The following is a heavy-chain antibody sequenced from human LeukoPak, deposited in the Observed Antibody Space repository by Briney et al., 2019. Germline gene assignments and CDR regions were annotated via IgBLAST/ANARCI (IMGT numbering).Heavy chain of an antibody. J-gene: IGHJ1*01. CDR2: IFSHGET. V-gene: IGHV3-66*01. CDR3: ARDPPAVSINTYA. CDR1: GFTIGNNY. Sequence: GGSLRLSCAASGFTIGNNYMNWVRQAPGKGLEWVSLIFSHGETSYADSVKGRFTISRDNSKSTLYLQMNGLRVEGTAVYYCARDPPAVSINTYAWGQGTLVTVSS. D-gene: IGHD2-8*01.